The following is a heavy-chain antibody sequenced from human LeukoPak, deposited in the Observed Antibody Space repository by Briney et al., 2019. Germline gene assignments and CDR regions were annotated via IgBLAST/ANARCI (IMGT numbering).Heavy chain of an antibody. D-gene: IGHD1-7*01. J-gene: IGHJ6*02. V-gene: IGHV3-7*01. CDR2: INQDGSEK. CDR3: ARDLKLELPASSGHSYGMDV. Sequence: GGSLRLSCAASGFTFSSDLMTCVRQAPGKGLEWVAYINQDGSEKYYVDSVKGRFTISRDNAKKSLCLQMNSLRAEDTAVYYCARDLKLELPASSGHSYGMDVWGQGTTVTASS. CDR1: GFTFSSDL.